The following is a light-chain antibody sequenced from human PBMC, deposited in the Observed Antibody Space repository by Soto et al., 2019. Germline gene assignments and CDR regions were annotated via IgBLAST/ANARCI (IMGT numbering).Light chain of an antibody. J-gene: IGKJ4*01. Sequence: ELVLTRSLGTLSLSPGERATLSCRASQRISNSYLAWYQQKPGQAPRLLLYGPSTRATGIPDRFSGSGSGTEFTLTISSLQPEDFAVYFCQQYNNWPPFTFGGGTKVDIK. CDR2: GPS. CDR3: QQYNNWPPFT. V-gene: IGKV3-15*01. CDR1: QRISNSY.